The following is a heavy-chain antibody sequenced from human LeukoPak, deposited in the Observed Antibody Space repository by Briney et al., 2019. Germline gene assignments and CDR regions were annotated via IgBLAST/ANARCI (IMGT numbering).Heavy chain of an antibody. J-gene: IGHJ3*02. D-gene: IGHD2-2*01. Sequence: SVKVSCKASGGTFSSYSIRWVRQAPGQGLEWMGGIIPIFGTANYAQKFQGRVTITTDESTSTAYMELSSLRSEDPAVYYCARGRPGYCSSTSCSGDAFDIWGQGTMVTVSS. CDR3: ARGRPGYCSSTSCSGDAFDI. CDR1: GGTFSSYS. V-gene: IGHV1-69*05. CDR2: IIPIFGTA.